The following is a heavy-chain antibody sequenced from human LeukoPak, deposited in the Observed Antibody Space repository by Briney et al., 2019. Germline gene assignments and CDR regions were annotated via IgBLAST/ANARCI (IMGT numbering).Heavy chain of an antibody. V-gene: IGHV3-64*01. J-gene: IGHJ4*02. CDR1: GFTFSSYA. CDR2: ISSNGGSI. CDR3: ARDEDSSGYLHY. D-gene: IGHD3-22*01. Sequence: RPGGSLRLSCAASGFTFSSYAMHWVRQAPGKGLEYVSAISSNGGSIYYANSVKGRFTISRDNSKDTLYLQMGSLRAEDMAVYYCARDEDSSGYLHYWGQGPLVIVSS.